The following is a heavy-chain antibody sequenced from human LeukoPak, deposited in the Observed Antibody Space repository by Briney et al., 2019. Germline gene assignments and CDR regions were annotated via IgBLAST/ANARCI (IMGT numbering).Heavy chain of an antibody. CDR2: INTNTRTT. CDR3: ARSGGSGSCSGRYYYYYMDV. D-gene: IGHD3-10*01. V-gene: IGHV7-4-1*02. CDR1: GYTFSSFD. J-gene: IGHJ6*03. Sequence: PGASVKLSCSASGYTFSSFDMNWVRQAPGKGLEWIGYINTNTRTTTYAHGFTGRFIFSLATAVSTAYLQISSLKAEDTAVYYCARSGGSGSCSGRYYYYYMDVWGKGTTVTVSS.